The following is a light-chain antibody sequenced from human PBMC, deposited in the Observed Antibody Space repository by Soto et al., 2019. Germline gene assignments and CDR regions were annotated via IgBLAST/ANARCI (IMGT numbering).Light chain of an antibody. CDR2: KAS. J-gene: IGKJ2*01. CDR1: QGIGTY. Sequence: AIQLTQSPSSLSASVGDRVTVTCRASQGIGTYLVWYQQKSGKAPTVLISKASSLESGVPPRFSASGSGTEFTLTISSLQPDDYAVYYCQQYNNWPPYTFGQGTKVDIK. CDR3: QQYNNWPPYT. V-gene: IGKV1D-13*01.